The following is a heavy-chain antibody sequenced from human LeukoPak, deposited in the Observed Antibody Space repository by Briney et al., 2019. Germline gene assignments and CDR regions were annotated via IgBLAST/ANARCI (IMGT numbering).Heavy chain of an antibody. J-gene: IGHJ6*03. D-gene: IGHD6-13*01. CDR2: IYTSGST. Sequence: SETLSLTCTVSGGSISSGSYYWSWIRQPAGKGLEWIGRIYTSGSTNYNPSLKSRVTISVDTSKNQFSLKLSSVTAADTAVYYCARGRGSIAAAGTASTGYYYMDVWGKGTTVTVSS. CDR3: ARGRGSIAAAGTASTGYYYMDV. CDR1: GGSISSGSYY. V-gene: IGHV4-61*02.